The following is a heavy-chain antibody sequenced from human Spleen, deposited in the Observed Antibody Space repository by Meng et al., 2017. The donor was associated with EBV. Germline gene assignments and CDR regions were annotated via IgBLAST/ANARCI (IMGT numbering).Heavy chain of an antibody. CDR2: IYHSGSV. D-gene: IGHD6-13*01. CDR3: ARGASAGLIDY. V-gene: IGHV4-4*02. J-gene: IGHJ4*02. CDR1: GASISRSNW. Sequence: QAHLQESGPGLVKPSGTLSLTCRVSGASISRSNWWNWVRQSPGKGLEWIGEIYHSGSVNYNPSLMSRLTLSVDKSNNQFSLRLYSVTAADTAVYYCARGASAGLIDYWGQGTLVTVSS.